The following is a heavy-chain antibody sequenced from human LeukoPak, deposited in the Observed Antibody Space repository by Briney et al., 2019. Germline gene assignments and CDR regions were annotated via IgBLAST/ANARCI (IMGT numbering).Heavy chain of an antibody. CDR1: GFMFNKYG. CDR2: ISGGGGRT. J-gene: IGHJ4*02. V-gene: IGHV3-23*01. CDR3: AKDVRDIVVLIDTYMY. D-gene: IGHD2-21*01. Sequence: PGGSLRLSCVASGFMFNKYGMSWVRQAPGKGLEWVSVISGGGGRTYYGDSVKGRFTISRDNFKNTVYLQMNSLRAEDTAVYYCAKDVRDIVVLIDTYMYWGQGTLVTVSS.